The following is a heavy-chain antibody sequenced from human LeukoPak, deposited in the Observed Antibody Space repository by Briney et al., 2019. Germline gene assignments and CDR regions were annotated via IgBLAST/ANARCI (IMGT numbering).Heavy chain of an antibody. CDR1: GTTFSRYW. V-gene: IGHV3-7*03. J-gene: IGHJ4*02. CDR2: IKQDGGEK. CDR3: ARDGRPLDY. Sequence: GGSLRLSCVDSGTTFSRYWMSWVRQAPGKGLEWVANIKQDGGEKYYVDSVKGRFTISRDNAKNSLYLQMNSLRVEDTAVYCCARDGRPLDYWGQGTLVTVSS.